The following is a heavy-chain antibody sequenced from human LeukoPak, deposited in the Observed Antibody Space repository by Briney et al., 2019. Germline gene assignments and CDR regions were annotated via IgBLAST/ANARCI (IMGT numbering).Heavy chain of an antibody. Sequence: SVKVSCKASGGTFSSYAISWVRQAPGQGLEWMGGIIPIFGTANYAQKFQGRVTITADKSTSTAYMELSSLRSEDTAVYYCATDCSSTSCYGFWGQGTLVTVS. V-gene: IGHV1-69*06. CDR2: IIPIFGTA. D-gene: IGHD2-2*01. CDR1: GGTFSSYA. CDR3: ATDCSSTSCYGF. J-gene: IGHJ4*02.